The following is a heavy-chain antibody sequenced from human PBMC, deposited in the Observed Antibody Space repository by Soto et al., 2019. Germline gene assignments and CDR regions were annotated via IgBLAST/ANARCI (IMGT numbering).Heavy chain of an antibody. CDR1: GGSISSGGYY. D-gene: IGHD6-19*01. J-gene: IGHJ4*02. Sequence: SETLSLTCIVSGGSISSGGYYWSWIRQHPGKGLEWIGYIYYSGSTYYNPSLKSRVTISVDTSRNQFSLKLTSVTAADKAIYYCARDFSLAVAGSSGYWGKGTLVTVSS. CDR3: ARDFSLAVAGSSGY. CDR2: IYYSGST. V-gene: IGHV4-31*03.